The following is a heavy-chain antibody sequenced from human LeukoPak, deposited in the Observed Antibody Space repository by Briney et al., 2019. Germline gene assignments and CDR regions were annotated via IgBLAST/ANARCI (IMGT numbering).Heavy chain of an antibody. Sequence: ASVKVSCKASGYTFINYGVSWVRQAPGQGLEWMGWISAYNGNTNYVQNLQGRVTMTTDTSTSTGYLELRSLRSDDTAVYYCARGAYCGGDCSSSDAFDIWGQGTMVTVSS. CDR2: ISAYNGNT. CDR3: ARGAYCGGDCSSSDAFDI. D-gene: IGHD2-21*02. CDR1: GYTFINYG. V-gene: IGHV1-18*01. J-gene: IGHJ3*02.